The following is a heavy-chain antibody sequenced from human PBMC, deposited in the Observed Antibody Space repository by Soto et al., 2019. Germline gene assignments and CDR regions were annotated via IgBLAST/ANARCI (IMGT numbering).Heavy chain of an antibody. J-gene: IGHJ4*02. CDR2: ISYDGSNK. CDR1: GFTFSSYG. D-gene: IGHD3-22*01. V-gene: IGHV3-30*18. CDR3: AKAISITMIVVPCDY. Sequence: QVQLVESGGGVVQPGRSLRLSCAASGFTFSSYGMHWVRQAPGKGLEWVAVISYDGSNKYYADSVKGRFTISRDNSKNTLYLQMNSLRAEDTAVYYCAKAISITMIVVPCDYWGQGTLVTVSS.